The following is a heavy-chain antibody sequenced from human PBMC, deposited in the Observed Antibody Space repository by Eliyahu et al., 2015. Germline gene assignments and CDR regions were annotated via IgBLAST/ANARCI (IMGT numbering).Heavy chain of an antibody. CDR3: ARRGYDYVWGTNDY. CDR2: INHSGST. Sequence: QVQLQQWGAGLLKPSETLSLTCAVFGGSFSGYYWSWIRQPPGKGLEWIGEINHSGSTNYKPSLKSRVAISVDTSKNQFSLKLSSVTAADTAVYYCARRGYDYVWGTNDYWGQGTLVTVSS. V-gene: IGHV4-34*01. CDR1: GGSFSGYY. D-gene: IGHD3-16*01. J-gene: IGHJ4*02.